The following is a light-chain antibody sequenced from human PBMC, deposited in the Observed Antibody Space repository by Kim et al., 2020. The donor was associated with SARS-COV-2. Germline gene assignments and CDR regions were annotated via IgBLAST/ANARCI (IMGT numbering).Light chain of an antibody. Sequence: QSALTQPASVSVSPGQSITISCTGTSSDVDDYNYVSWYQQHPGKAPKLMIYEVTKRPSGVSYRFSGSKSGNTASLTISGLQADDEADYYCSSYTSSSGLMVFGGGTQLTVL. CDR3: SSYTSSSGLMV. J-gene: IGLJ3*02. V-gene: IGLV2-14*01. CDR2: EVT. CDR1: SSDVDDYNY.